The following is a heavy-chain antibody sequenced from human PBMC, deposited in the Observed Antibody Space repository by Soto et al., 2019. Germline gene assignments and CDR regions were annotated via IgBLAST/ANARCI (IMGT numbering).Heavy chain of an antibody. D-gene: IGHD3-9*01. CDR1: GYTFTSYG. CDR3: ARDDYDMTLGGWYYYGMDV. CDR2: ISAYNGNT. Sequence: QVQLVQSGAEVKKPGASVKVSCKASGYTFTSYGISWVRQAPGQGLEWMGWISAYNGNTNYAQKLQGRVTMTTDTSTSTAYMELRSLRSDDTAVYYCARDDYDMTLGGWYYYGMDVWGQGTTVTVSS. V-gene: IGHV1-18*01. J-gene: IGHJ6*02.